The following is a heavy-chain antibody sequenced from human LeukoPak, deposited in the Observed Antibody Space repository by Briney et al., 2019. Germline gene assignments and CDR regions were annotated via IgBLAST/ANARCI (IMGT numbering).Heavy chain of an antibody. CDR2: IYSGGST. CDR1: GFTVSSYY. CDR3: ARVIMDDFWSGYYDY. D-gene: IGHD3-3*01. J-gene: IGHJ4*02. V-gene: IGHV3-66*02. Sequence: GGSLRLSCAASGFTVSSYYMSWVRQAPGKGLEWVSVIYSGGSTYYADSVKGRFTISRDNSKNTLYLQMNSLRAEDTAVYYCARVIMDDFWSGYYDYWGQGTLVTVSS.